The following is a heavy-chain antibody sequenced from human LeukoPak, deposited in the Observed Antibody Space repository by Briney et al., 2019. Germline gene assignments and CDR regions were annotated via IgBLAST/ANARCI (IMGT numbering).Heavy chain of an antibody. Sequence: SETLSLTCTVSGCSVSGGSYYGSLGRRPPGKGLEWIGYIYYSGSTNYNPSLKSRVTISVDTSKDQFSLKLSSVTAADTAVYYCARSLTYWGQGTLVTVSS. J-gene: IGHJ4*02. CDR1: GCSVSGGSYY. CDR2: IYYSGST. CDR3: ARSLTY. V-gene: IGHV4-61*01. D-gene: IGHD2-8*01.